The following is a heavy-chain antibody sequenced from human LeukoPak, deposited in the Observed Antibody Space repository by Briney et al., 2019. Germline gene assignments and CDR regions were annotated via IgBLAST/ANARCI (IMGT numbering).Heavy chain of an antibody. CDR3: AVLPTGYSSSWYGHRRAFDI. CDR2: ISYDGSNK. D-gene: IGHD6-13*01. Sequence: GRSLRLSCAASGFTFSSYGMHWVRPAPGKGLEWVAVISYDGSNKYYADSVKGRFTISRDNSKNTLYLQMNSLRAEDTAVYYCAVLPTGYSSSWYGHRRAFDIWGQGTMVTVSS. CDR1: GFTFSSYG. J-gene: IGHJ3*02. V-gene: IGHV3-30*03.